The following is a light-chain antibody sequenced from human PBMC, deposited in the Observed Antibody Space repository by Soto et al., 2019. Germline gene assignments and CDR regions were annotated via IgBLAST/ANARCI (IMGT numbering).Light chain of an antibody. Sequence: QSALTQPRSVSGSPGQSVTISCTGTSSDVGDYNYVSWYQQYPGKAPKLLIYDVSKRPSGVPDRFSGSKSGNTASLTISGLQAEDEAEYYCCSFAGSYTFWVFGGGTKLTVL. J-gene: IGLJ3*02. CDR1: SSDVGDYNY. CDR2: DVS. V-gene: IGLV2-11*01. CDR3: CSFAGSYTFWV.